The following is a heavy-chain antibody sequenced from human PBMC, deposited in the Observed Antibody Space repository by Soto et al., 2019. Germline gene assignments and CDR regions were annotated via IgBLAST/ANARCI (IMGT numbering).Heavy chain of an antibody. D-gene: IGHD3-22*01. CDR1: GYTFTSYD. Sequence: ASVKVSCKASGYTFTSYDINWVRQATGQGLEWMGWMNPNSGNTGYARKFQGRVTKTRNTSISTAYMELSSLRSEDTAVYYCASPGITMTSYGMDVWGQGTTVTVSS. CDR3: ASPGITMTSYGMDV. J-gene: IGHJ6*02. CDR2: MNPNSGNT. V-gene: IGHV1-8*01.